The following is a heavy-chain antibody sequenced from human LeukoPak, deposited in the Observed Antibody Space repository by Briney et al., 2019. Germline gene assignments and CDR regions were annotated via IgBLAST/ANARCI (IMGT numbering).Heavy chain of an antibody. CDR2: IYYSGST. CDR3: ARGRGGRYFDY. CDR1: GGSISSGGYY. D-gene: IGHD3-16*01. Sequence: SETLSLTCTVSGGSISSGGYYWSWIRQHPGKGLEWIGYIYYSGSTYYNPSLKSRVTISVDRSKNQFSLKLSSVTAADTAVYYCARGRGGRYFDYWGQGTLVTVSS. V-gene: IGHV4-31*03. J-gene: IGHJ4*02.